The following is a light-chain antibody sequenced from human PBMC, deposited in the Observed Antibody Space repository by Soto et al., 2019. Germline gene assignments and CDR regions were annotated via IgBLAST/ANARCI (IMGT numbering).Light chain of an antibody. CDR1: QSVSSTY. Sequence: EIVLTQSPGTLSLSPGKRATLSCRASQSVSSTYLAWYQQKPGQAPRLLIYGASSRATGIPDRFSGSGSGTDFTLTISRLEPEDFAVYYCQQYGRSLWTFGQGTKVEIK. CDR3: QQYGRSLWT. CDR2: GAS. J-gene: IGKJ1*01. V-gene: IGKV3-20*01.